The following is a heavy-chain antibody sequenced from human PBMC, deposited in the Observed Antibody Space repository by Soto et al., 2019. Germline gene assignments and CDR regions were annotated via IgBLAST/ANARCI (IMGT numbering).Heavy chain of an antibody. CDR1: RYLFPLYS. J-gene: IGHJ3*02. CDR2: IYPGDSDT. CDR3: ASSKNSGSDDAFDI. V-gene: IGHV5-51*01. D-gene: IGHD3-10*01. Sequence: GGSPILSCNGSRYLFPLYSIGLVRQLPVKGVEWMRSIYPGDSDTRYSPSFQGQVTISADKSISTAYLQWSSLKASHTARYYCASSKNSGSDDAFDIWGQGTTVTVSS.